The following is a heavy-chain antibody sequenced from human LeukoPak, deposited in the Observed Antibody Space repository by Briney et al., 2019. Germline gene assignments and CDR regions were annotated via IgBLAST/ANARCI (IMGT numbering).Heavy chain of an antibody. V-gene: IGHV1-18*01. CDR3: ARYYSGSGSYSPLDY. J-gene: IGHJ4*02. D-gene: IGHD3-10*01. Sequence: ASVKVSCKASGYTFTIYGIIWVRQAPGQGLEWMGWISAYNGNTNYAQKLQGRVTMTTDTSTSTAYMELRSLRSDDTALYYCARYYSGSGSYSPLDYWGQGTLVTVSS. CDR1: GYTFTIYG. CDR2: ISAYNGNT.